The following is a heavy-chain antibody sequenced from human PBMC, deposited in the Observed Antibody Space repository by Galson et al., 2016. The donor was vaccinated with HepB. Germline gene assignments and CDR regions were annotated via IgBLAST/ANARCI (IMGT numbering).Heavy chain of an antibody. V-gene: IGHV3-74*01. J-gene: IGHJ5*02. CDR1: GFAFSSHW. D-gene: IGHD2-21*02. CDR3: VRDHSVVPATAYNWFDP. CDR2: INSDGTIS. Sequence: SLRLSCAASGFAFSSHWMHWVRQAPGKGLMWVARINSDGTISNYADSVKGRLTISRDNAKHTLYLEMNSLRAEDTAVYNCVRDHSVVPATAYNWFDPWGQGTLVTVSS.